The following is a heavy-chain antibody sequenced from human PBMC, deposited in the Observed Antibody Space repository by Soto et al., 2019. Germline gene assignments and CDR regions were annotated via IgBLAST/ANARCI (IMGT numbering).Heavy chain of an antibody. V-gene: IGHV3-30*18. CDR2: ISYDGSNK. CDR1: GFTFSSYG. CDR3: AKEQQTATIVAAFGYYYGMDV. Sequence: GGSLRLSCAASGFTFSSYGMHWVRQAPGKGLEWVAVISYDGSNKYYADSVKGRFTISRDNSKNTLYLQMNSLRAEDTAVDYCAKEQQTATIVAAFGYYYGMDVWGQGTTVTVSS. J-gene: IGHJ6*02. D-gene: IGHD5-12*01.